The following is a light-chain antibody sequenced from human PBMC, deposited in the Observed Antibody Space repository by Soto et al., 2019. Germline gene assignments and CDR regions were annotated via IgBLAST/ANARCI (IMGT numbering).Light chain of an antibody. CDR2: AAS. CDR3: QQYNTYWM. Sequence: AIRMTQSPSSFSASTGDRVTITCRASQGISSYLAWYQQKPGKAPKLLIYAASTLQSGVPSRFSGSGSGTEFTLTISSLQPDDCATYYCQQYNTYWMFGQGTKVDIK. J-gene: IGKJ1*01. V-gene: IGKV1-8*01. CDR1: QGISSY.